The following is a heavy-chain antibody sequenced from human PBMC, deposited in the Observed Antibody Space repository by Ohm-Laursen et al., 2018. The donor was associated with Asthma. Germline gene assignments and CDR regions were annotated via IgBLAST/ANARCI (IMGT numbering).Heavy chain of an antibody. CDR3: ARVLDDSSGYGFDF. J-gene: IGHJ4*02. D-gene: IGHD3-22*01. V-gene: IGHV4-30-4*02. CDR1: GGSISSGDYY. CDR2: IYYNGYT. Sequence: SDTLSLTCSVSGGSISSGDYYWSWIRQSPGKGLEWIGFIYYNGYTSSNPSLKSRVTMSVGTSKNQFSLKVSSVTAADTAVYYCARVLDDSSGYGFDFWGQGTLVPVTS.